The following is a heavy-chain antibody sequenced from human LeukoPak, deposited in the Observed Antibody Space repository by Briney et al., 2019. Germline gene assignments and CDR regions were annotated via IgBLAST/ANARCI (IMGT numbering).Heavy chain of an antibody. V-gene: IGHV1-2*02. D-gene: IGHD3/OR15-3a*01. CDR2: INPKSGGT. CDR1: GYTFTGYY. Sequence: ASVKVSCKASGYTFTGYYMHWVRQAPGQGLEWMGWINPKSGGTNYAQKFQGRVTMTRDTSISTAYMEPSRLRSDDTAVYYCARGGLAYNWFDPWGQGTLVTVSS. CDR3: ARGGLAYNWFDP. J-gene: IGHJ5*02.